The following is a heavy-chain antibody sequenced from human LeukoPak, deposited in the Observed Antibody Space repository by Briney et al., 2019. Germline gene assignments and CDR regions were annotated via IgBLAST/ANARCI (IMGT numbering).Heavy chain of an antibody. CDR1: GFTFSSYA. J-gene: IGHJ4*02. D-gene: IGHD5-12*01. CDR3: ARGNSIYYSPFDY. Sequence: GGSLRLSCAASGFTFSSYAMNWVRQAPGKGLEWVSGMSGSGGTTYYADSVKGRFTISRDNSKNTLYLQMNSLRAEDTAVYYCARGNSIYYSPFDYWGQGTLVTVSS. CDR2: MSGSGGTT. V-gene: IGHV3-23*01.